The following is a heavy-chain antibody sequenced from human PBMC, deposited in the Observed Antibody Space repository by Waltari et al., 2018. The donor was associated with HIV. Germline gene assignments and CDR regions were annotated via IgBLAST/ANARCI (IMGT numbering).Heavy chain of an antibody. CDR2: IKQDGRDK. V-gene: IGHV3-7*01. CDR1: EFSIGDYY. D-gene: IGHD2-21*01. CDR3: ARESRYRGHDDACDV. J-gene: IGHJ3*01. Sequence: ASEFSIGDYYMSWVRQAPGKGLEWVANIKQDGRDKFYAAPVKGRFTISRDYARNTVFLQMDNLGAEDTALYFCARESRYRGHDDACDVWGQGTMVTVSS.